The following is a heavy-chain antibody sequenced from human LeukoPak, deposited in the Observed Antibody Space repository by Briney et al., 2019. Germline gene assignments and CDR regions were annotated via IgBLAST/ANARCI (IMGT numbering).Heavy chain of an antibody. CDR1: GFTFDDYG. Sequence: GESLKISCAASGFTFDDYGMSWVRQAPGKGLEWVSGINWNGGSTGYADSVKGRFTISRDNAKNSLYLQMNSLRAEDTALYYCAREDCTNGVCPLDYYMDVWGKGTTVTVSS. CDR2: INWNGGST. V-gene: IGHV3-20*04. D-gene: IGHD2-8*01. J-gene: IGHJ6*03. CDR3: AREDCTNGVCPLDYYMDV.